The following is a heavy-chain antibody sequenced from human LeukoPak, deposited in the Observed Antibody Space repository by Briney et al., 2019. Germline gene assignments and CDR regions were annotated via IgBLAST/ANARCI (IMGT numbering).Heavy chain of an antibody. J-gene: IGHJ5*02. CDR2: IYYSGST. Sequence: SETLSLTCTVSGGSISSYYWSWIRQPPGKGLEWIGYIYYSGSTNYNPSLKSRVTISVDTSKNQFSLKLSSVTAADTAVYYCARSPKGGGSYSGSYFGPWGQGTLVTVSS. CDR1: GGSISSYY. D-gene: IGHD1-26*01. V-gene: IGHV4-59*01. CDR3: ARSPKGGGSYSGSYFGP.